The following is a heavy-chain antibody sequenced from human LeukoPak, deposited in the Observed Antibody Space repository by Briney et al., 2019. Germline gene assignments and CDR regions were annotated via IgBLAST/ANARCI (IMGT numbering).Heavy chain of an antibody. V-gene: IGHV4-34*01. CDR1: GGSFSDYW. CDR2: VNHSGRT. D-gene: IGHD3-9*01. CDR3: ARTHFDSLGWFDP. Sequence: SETLSLTCAVYGGSFSDYWWTWIRQSPGKGLEWIGEVNHSGRTNYNPSLKSRVSISVDRSKKQFSLKLTSVTAADTALYFCARTHFDSLGWFDPWGQGIQVIVSS. J-gene: IGHJ5*02.